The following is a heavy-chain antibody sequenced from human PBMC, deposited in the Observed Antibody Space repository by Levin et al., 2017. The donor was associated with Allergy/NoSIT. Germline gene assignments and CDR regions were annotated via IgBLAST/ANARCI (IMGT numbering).Heavy chain of an antibody. Sequence: PGGSLRLSCVVSEFPVGSNYMMWVRQAPGKGLEWVSDIYRDGKTNYVDSVKGRFTISRDNSKNTLYLQMDNLRVEDTAVYYCATPLTGLQYWGQGTLVTVFS. CDR2: IYRDGKT. J-gene: IGHJ4*02. CDR1: EFPVGSNY. D-gene: IGHD7-27*01. V-gene: IGHV3-53*01. CDR3: ATPLTGLQY.